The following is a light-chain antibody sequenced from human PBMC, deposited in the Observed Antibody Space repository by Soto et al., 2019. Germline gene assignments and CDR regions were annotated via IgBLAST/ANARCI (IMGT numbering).Light chain of an antibody. CDR3: SSYAGSNNLV. CDR1: SSDVGGYNY. Sequence: QSVLTQPPSASGSPGQSVTISCTGTSSDVGGYNYVSWYQQHPGKAPKLMIYEVSKRPSGVPDRFSGSKSGNTASLTGSGLQDEDEADYYCSSYAGSNNLVFGGGTKPTVI. V-gene: IGLV2-8*01. J-gene: IGLJ2*01. CDR2: EVS.